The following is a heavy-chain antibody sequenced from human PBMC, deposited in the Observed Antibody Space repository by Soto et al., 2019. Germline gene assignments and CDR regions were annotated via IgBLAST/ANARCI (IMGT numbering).Heavy chain of an antibody. CDR1: GFSVTSAY. V-gene: IGHV3-53*01. D-gene: IGHD6-19*01. CDR3: ARFQGVDDRSRYFYVRPHYWCFDL. Sequence: GGSLRPSCAASGFSVTSAYLSWVRQAPGKGLEWVSSIYTDGSTYYTDSVRGRFTISRDTSKNGLSLQMDSLRAEDTASYYCARFQGVDDRSRYFYVRPHYWCFDLWGRGTLVTVSS. CDR2: IYTDGST. J-gene: IGHJ2*01.